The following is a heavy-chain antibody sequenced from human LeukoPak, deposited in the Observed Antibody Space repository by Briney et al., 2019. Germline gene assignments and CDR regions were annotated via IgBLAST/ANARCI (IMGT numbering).Heavy chain of an antibody. CDR1: GFTFSTYA. D-gene: IGHD6-13*01. Sequence: GGSLSPSCAASGFTFSTYAMSWVRQAPGKGLEWVSGISGGGGSTYYADSVKGRFTISRDKSKNTLYLQMNSLRGEDTAVYYCAKGTIAAAGTGEDWGQGTLVTVSS. V-gene: IGHV3-23*01. CDR2: ISGGGGST. CDR3: AKGTIAAAGTGED. J-gene: IGHJ4*02.